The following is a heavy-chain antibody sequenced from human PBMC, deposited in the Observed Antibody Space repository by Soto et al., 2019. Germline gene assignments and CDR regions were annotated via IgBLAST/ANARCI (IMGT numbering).Heavy chain of an antibody. CDR3: AKDSWSGYYSYFDY. D-gene: IGHD3-3*01. V-gene: IGHV1-18*01. CDR1: GYTFTSYG. Sequence: ASVKVSCKASGYTFTSYGIRWVRQATGQGLEWMGWISAYNGNTNYAQKLQGRVTMTTDTSKNTLYLQMNSLRAEDTAVYYCAKDSWSGYYSYFDYWGQGALVTVSS. CDR2: ISAYNGNT. J-gene: IGHJ4*02.